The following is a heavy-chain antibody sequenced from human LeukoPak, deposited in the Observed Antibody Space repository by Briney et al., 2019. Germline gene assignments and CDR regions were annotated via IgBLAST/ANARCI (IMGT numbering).Heavy chain of an antibody. CDR2: IYYSGST. Sequence: PSETLSLTCTVSGGSISSYSWSWIRQPPGKGLEWIGYIYYSGSTNYNPSLKSRVTISVDTSKNQFSLKLSSVTAADTAVYYCARSAFVEVPAAPYDYWGQGTLVTVSS. V-gene: IGHV4-59*01. CDR3: ARSAFVEVPAAPYDY. CDR1: GGSISSYS. D-gene: IGHD2-2*01. J-gene: IGHJ4*02.